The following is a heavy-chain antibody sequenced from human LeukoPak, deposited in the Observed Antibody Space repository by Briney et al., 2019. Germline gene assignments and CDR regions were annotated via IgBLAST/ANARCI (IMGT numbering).Heavy chain of an antibody. CDR3: ARDCSS. J-gene: IGHJ5*02. Sequence: ASVKVSCKASGYTFTGYYMFWVRQAPGQGLEWMGWINPNSGDANYAQKFQGRVTMTRDTSTSTVYMELSSLRSEDTAVYYCARDCSSWGQGTLVTVSS. D-gene: IGHD2-15*01. CDR1: GYTFTGYY. V-gene: IGHV1-2*02. CDR2: INPNSGDA.